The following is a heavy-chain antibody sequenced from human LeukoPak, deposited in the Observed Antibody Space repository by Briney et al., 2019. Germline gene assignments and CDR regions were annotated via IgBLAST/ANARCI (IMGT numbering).Heavy chain of an antibody. V-gene: IGHV4-39*07. CDR1: GVSISSSSYF. Sequence: SETLSLTCTVSGVSISSSSYFWVWIRQPPGKGLEWIGSIYYSGSTYYNPSLKSRVTISVDTSKTQFSLKLSSVTAADTAAYYCARVSEMKDAFDIWGQGTMVTVSS. CDR2: IYYSGST. J-gene: IGHJ3*02. CDR3: ARVSEMKDAFDI. D-gene: IGHD1-14*01.